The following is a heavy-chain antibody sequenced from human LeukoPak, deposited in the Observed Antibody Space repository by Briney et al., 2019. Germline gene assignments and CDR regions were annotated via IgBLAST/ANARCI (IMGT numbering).Heavy chain of an antibody. CDR3: ARNAGNSDVDY. CDR2: IYHSGST. D-gene: IGHD4-23*01. J-gene: IGHJ4*02. V-gene: IGHV4-4*02. Sequence: SGALSLTCAVSGGSIASSYWWTWVRQPPGKGLEWIGEIYHSGSTNYNPSLRSRVTISVDKSDNQFSLKLNSMTAADTAVYYCARNAGNSDVDYWGQGTLVTVSS. CDR1: GGSIASSYW.